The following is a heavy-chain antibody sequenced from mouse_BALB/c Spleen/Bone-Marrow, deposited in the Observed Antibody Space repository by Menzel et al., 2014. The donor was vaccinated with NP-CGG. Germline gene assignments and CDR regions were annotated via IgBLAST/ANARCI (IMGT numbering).Heavy chain of an antibody. V-gene: IGHV1-26*01. Sequence: EVKLMESGPELVKPGASVKISCKTSGYTFTEYTMHWVKQSHGKSLEWIGGINPNNGGTSYNQKFKGKATLTVDKSSSKAYMELRSLTSEDSAVYYCARGKNCYYGYDWFAYWGQGTLVTVSA. CDR2: INPNNGGT. CDR1: GYTFTEYT. J-gene: IGHJ3*01. CDR3: ARGKNCYYGYDWFAY. D-gene: IGHD1-2*01.